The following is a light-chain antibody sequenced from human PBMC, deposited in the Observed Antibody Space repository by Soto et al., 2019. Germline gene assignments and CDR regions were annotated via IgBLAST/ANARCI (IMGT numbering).Light chain of an antibody. Sequence: DVRMTQSPSSLSASVGDTITITCRASRTINTYLNWFQQKPGEPPRLLIYDASTLHDGVPSRFSGSGSGADFTLTISGLQPEDFASYHCQQAYSDISFGGGTKVDIK. CDR3: QQAYSDIS. CDR1: RTINTY. CDR2: DAS. J-gene: IGKJ4*01. V-gene: IGKV1-39*01.